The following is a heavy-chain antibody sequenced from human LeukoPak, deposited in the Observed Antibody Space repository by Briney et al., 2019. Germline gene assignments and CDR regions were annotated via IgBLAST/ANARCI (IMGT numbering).Heavy chain of an antibody. V-gene: IGHV3-53*01. CDR1: GVTVSSNS. Sequence: GGSLRLSCAASGVTVSSNSMSWVRQAPGKGLEWGSFIYSGGSTYYSDSVKCRFTISRDNSKNTLYRQMNSLRADDTAVYYCARRAGAYSHPYDYWGQGTLVTVSS. CDR2: IYSGGST. CDR3: ARRAGAYSHPYDY. D-gene: IGHD4/OR15-4a*01. J-gene: IGHJ4*02.